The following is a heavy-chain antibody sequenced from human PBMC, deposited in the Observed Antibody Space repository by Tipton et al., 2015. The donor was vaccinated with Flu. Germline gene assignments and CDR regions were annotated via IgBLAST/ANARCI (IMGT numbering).Heavy chain of an antibody. CDR3: ARDPNYYDSGDYYPRGYFDL. J-gene: IGHJ2*01. D-gene: IGHD3-22*01. CDR1: GYSISSRYY. CDR2: VYHGGTT. V-gene: IGHV4-38-2*02. Sequence: TLSLTCTVSGYSISSRYYWGWIRQPPGKGLEWIGCVYHGGTTYYNPSLKSRVAISLDTFKNQFSLKLTSVTAADTAVYYCARDPNYYDSGDYYPRGYFDLWGRGTLVTVSS.